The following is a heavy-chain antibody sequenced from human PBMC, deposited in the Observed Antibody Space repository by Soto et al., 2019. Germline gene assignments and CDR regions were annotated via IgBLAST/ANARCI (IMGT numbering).Heavy chain of an antibody. V-gene: IGHV1-69*13. D-gene: IGHD4-4*01. CDR2: IIPIFGTA. J-gene: IGHJ4*02. CDR1: GGTFSSYA. Sequence: GASVKVSCKASGGTFSSYAISWVRQAPGQGLEWMGGIIPIFGTANYAQKFQGRVAITADESTSTAYMELSSLRSEDTAVYYCARDRGSGDYSLFFDYWGQGTLVTVSS. CDR3: ARDRGSGDYSLFFDY.